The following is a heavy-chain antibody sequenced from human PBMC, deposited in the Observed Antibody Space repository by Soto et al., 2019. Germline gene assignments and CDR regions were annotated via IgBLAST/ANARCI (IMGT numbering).Heavy chain of an antibody. D-gene: IGHD2-2*01. CDR3: ARVYCSGTSCYSFDS. J-gene: IGHJ4*02. CDR2: VYYSGNV. Sequence: PSETLSLTCTVSGGSISSYYWSWVRQPPGKGLQWIGYVYYSGNVNYNPSLKSRVTISVDPSKNQFSLRLTSVTAADTAMYYCARVYCSGTSCYSFDSWGQGTLVTV. V-gene: IGHV4-59*01. CDR1: GGSISSYY.